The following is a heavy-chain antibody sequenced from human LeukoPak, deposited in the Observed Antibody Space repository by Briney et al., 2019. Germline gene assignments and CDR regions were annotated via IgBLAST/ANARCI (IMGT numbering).Heavy chain of an antibody. CDR3: ARSYCSSSSCSRPPDY. J-gene: IGHJ4*02. D-gene: IGHD2-2*01. CDR1: GFTFSSYA. CDR2: ISYDGSDK. Sequence: GGSLRLSCAASGFTFSSYAMHWVRQAPGKGLEWVAVISYDGSDKYYADSVKGRFTISRDNSKNTLYLQMNSLRAEDTAVYSCARSYCSSSSCSRPPDYWGQGTLVTVSS. V-gene: IGHV3-30-3*01.